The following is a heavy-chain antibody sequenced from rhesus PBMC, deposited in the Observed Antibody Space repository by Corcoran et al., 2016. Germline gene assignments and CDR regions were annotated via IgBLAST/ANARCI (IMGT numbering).Heavy chain of an antibody. CDR2: IRSKAYGGTA. V-gene: IGHV3-184*01. D-gene: IGHD6-25*01. CDR1: GFTFSDYY. J-gene: IGHJ1*01. Sequence: EVQLVESGGGLVQPGGSLRLSCAASGFTFSDYYMYWVRQAPGKGLEWVGFIRSKAYGGTAEYAASVKGRFTISREDSKSIAYLQMNSLKTEDTAVYYCTTYLLYSGSSDEYFEFWGQGALVTVSS. CDR3: TTYLLYSGSSDEYFEF.